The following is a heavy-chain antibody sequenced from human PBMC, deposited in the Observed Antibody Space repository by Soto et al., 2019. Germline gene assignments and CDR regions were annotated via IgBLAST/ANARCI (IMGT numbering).Heavy chain of an antibody. D-gene: IGHD6-13*01. CDR3: AGAGFSTSWLGLLGTGAHGVEIDF. CDR2: ISPYNRKT. CDR1: GYTFISYG. J-gene: IGHJ4*02. Sequence: QVQLVQSGAEVKKTGASVEVSCKASGYTFISYGISWVRQAPGQGLEWMGWISPYNRKTNHAQTFQGRATMTTDRSTSTAYMELRSLRSDDTAVYYCAGAGFSTSWLGLLGTGAHGVEIDFWGQGTLVTVSS. V-gene: IGHV1-18*01.